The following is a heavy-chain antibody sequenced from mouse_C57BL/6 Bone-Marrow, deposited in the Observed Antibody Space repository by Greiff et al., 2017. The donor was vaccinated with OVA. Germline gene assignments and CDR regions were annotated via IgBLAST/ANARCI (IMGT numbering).Heavy chain of an antibody. CDR3: AISPQGPPLSTVVATPFDD. CDR2: IHPSDSDT. J-gene: IGHJ2*01. CDR1: GYTFTSSW. D-gene: IGHD1-1*01. V-gene: IGHV1-74*01. Sequence: QVQLQQPGAELVKPGASVKVSCKASGYTFTSSWMHWVKQRPGQGLEWIGRIHPSDSDTNYNQKFKGKATLTVDKSSSTAYMQLSSLPSADSAVYYCAISPQGPPLSTVVATPFDDWGQGTTLTVSS.